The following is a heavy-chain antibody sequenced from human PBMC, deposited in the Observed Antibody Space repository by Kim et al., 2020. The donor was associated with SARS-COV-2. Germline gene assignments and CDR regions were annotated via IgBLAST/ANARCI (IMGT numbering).Heavy chain of an antibody. J-gene: IGHJ3*02. CDR3: ARVWYGGNSGPRMAFDI. V-gene: IGHV4-59*13. CDR2: IYYSGST. Sequence: SETLSLTCTVSGGSISSYYWSWIRQPPGKGLEWIGYIYYSGSTNHNPSLKSRVTISVDTSKNQFSLKLSSVTAADTAVYYCARVWYGGNSGPRMAFDIWGQGTMVSVSS. CDR1: GGSISSYY. D-gene: IGHD2-21*02.